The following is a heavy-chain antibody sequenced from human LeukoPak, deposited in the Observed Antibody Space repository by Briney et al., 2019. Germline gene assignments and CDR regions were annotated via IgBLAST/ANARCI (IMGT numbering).Heavy chain of an antibody. CDR1: GGSISSYY. CDR3: ARDFGGVRFRDIVVVPAAD. J-gene: IGHJ4*02. CDR2: MYYSGST. V-gene: IGHV4-59*01. Sequence: SETLSLTCTVSGGSISSYYWSWIRQPPGKGLEWIGYMYYSGSTNYNPSLKSRVTMSVDTSKNHFSLKMSSVTAADTAVYYCARDFGGVRFRDIVVVPAADWGQGTLVTVSS. D-gene: IGHD2-2*01.